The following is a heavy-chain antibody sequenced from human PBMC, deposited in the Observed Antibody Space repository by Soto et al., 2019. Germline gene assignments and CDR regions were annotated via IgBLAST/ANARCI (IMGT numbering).Heavy chain of an antibody. V-gene: IGHV2-5*02. CDR2: IYWDDSK. CDR1: GFSLSTSGVG. D-gene: IGHD3-9*01. J-gene: IGHJ4*02. Sequence: QITLKESGPTLVRPTQXLTLTXXFSGFSLSTSGVGVGWIRQPPGKALEWLAVIYWDDSKHYSPSLRSRLTITKDTSKNQVVLTMTNMDPMDTGTYYCAHKGPEDWPLDYWGQGTLVTVSS. CDR3: AHKGPEDWPLDY.